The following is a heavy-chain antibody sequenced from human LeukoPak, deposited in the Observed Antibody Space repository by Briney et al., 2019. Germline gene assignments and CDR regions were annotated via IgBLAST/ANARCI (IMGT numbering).Heavy chain of an antibody. CDR2: INPSGGST. J-gene: IGHJ4*02. CDR1: GYIFTSYY. CDR3: ARDGVPYYDSSGYHFDY. D-gene: IGHD3-22*01. V-gene: IGHV1-46*01. Sequence: GASVKVSCKASGYIFTSYYMHWVRQAPGQGLEWMGIINPSGGSTSYAQKFQGRVTMTRDTSTSTVYMELSSLRSEDTAVYYCARDGVPYYDSSGYHFDYWGQGTLVTVSS.